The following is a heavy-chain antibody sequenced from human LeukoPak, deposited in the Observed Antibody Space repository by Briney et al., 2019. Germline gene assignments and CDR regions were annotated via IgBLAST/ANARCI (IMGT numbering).Heavy chain of an antibody. CDR3: AKEGSALWFGELSYYFDY. J-gene: IGHJ4*02. Sequence: GGSLRLSCEASGFDFSSYGMNWVRQAPGKGLEWVAAISGRDGTTYYAESVKGRFTISRDNFKNMVYLQMNSLRVEDTAVYYCAKEGSALWFGELSYYFDYWGQGTLVTVS. CDR2: ISGRDGTT. V-gene: IGHV3-23*01. D-gene: IGHD3-10*01. CDR1: GFDFSSYG.